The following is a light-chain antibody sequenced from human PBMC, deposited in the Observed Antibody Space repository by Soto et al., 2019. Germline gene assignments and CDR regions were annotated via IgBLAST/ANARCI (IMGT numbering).Light chain of an antibody. V-gene: IGLV1-44*01. CDR2: SNN. CDR3: AAWDDSLNGPV. CDR1: SSNIGSNT. Sequence: QAVVTQPPSASGTPGQRVTISCSGSSSNIGSNTVNWYQQLPGTAPKLLIYSNNQRPSGVPDGFSGSKSGTSASLAISGLQSEDEADYYCAAWDDSLNGPVFGGGTKLTVL. J-gene: IGLJ2*01.